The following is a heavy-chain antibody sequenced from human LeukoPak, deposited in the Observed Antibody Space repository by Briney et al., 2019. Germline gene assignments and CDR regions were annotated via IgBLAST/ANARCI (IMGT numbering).Heavy chain of an antibody. V-gene: IGHV3-21*01. CDR2: ISTSSRYI. D-gene: IGHD1-26*01. Sequence: GASLRLACAVSGFIFSRHSINWVRQAPGNGLEWDSSISTSSRYINYAHSVKGRLTISRDNARNSLYLQMNSLRVEDTAVYYCARDSGNYIAAFDIWGQGTMVTVSS. J-gene: IGHJ3*02. CDR3: ARDSGNYIAAFDI. CDR1: GFIFSRHS.